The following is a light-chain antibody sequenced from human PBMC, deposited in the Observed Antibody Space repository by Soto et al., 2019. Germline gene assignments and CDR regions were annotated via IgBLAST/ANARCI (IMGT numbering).Light chain of an antibody. CDR1: QTSSSW. CDR3: QHYNSYSEA. V-gene: IGKV1-5*03. CDR2: KAS. J-gene: IGKJ1*01. Sequence: DIQMAQSPSTLSGSVGAIVTIIFRARQTSSSWLAFYQQKPGKAPKLLIYKASTLKSGVPSRFSGSGSGTEITLTISSLQPDDFATYYCQHYNSYSEAFGRGTKVDIK.